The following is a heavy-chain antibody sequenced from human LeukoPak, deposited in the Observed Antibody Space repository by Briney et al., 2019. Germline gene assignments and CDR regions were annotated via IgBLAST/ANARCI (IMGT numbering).Heavy chain of an antibody. CDR1: GGSFSGYY. J-gene: IGHJ3*02. Sequence: SETLSLTCAVYGGSFSGYYWSWIRQPPGKGLEWIGYIYYSGSTNYNPSLKSRVTISVDTSKNQFSLKLSSVTAADTAVYYCARANTAMSAFDIWGQGTMVTVSS. D-gene: IGHD5-18*01. CDR2: IYYSGST. CDR3: ARANTAMSAFDI. V-gene: IGHV4-59*01.